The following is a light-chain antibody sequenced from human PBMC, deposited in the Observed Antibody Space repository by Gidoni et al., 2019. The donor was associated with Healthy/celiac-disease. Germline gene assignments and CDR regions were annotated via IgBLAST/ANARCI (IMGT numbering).Light chain of an antibody. J-gene: IGKJ3*01. CDR1: QSISSY. CDR2: AAS. V-gene: IGKV1-39*01. Sequence: DIQMTQSPSSLSASVGDRVTITCRASQSISSYLNWYQQKPGIAPKLLIYAASSLQSGVPSRFSGSGSGTDFTLTISSLQPEDFATYYCQQSYSTPRFTFGPXTKVDIK. CDR3: QQSYSTPRFT.